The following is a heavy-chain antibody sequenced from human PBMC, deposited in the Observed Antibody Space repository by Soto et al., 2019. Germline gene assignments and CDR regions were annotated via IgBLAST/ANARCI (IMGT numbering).Heavy chain of an antibody. V-gene: IGHV1-69*01. Sequence: QVQLVQSGAEVKKPGSAVKVSCKASGGTFSSYAISWVRQAPGQGLEWMGGIIPIFGTANYAQKFQGRVTITADESTSTAYMELSSLRSEDTAVYYCARGYCSSTSCYNWFDPWGQGTLVTVSS. CDR2: IIPIFGTA. D-gene: IGHD2-2*01. CDR1: GGTFSSYA. CDR3: ARGYCSSTSCYNWFDP. J-gene: IGHJ5*02.